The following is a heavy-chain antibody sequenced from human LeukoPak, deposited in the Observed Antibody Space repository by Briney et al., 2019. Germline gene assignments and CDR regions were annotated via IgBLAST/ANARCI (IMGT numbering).Heavy chain of an antibody. V-gene: IGHV4-34*01. J-gene: IGHJ4*02. CDR1: GGSFSGYY. D-gene: IGHD3-3*01. CDR3: ARAIFGVVIKLHPGRGFDY. Sequence: SETLSLTCAVYGGSFSGYYWSWIRQPLGKGLEWIGEINHSGSTNYNPSLKSRVTISVDTSKNQFSLKLSSVTAADTAVYYCARAIFGVVIKLHPGRGFDYWGQGTLVTVSS. CDR2: INHSGST.